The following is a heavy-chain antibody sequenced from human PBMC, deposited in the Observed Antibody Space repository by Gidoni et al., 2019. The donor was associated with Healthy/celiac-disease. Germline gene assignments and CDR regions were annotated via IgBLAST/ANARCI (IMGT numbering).Heavy chain of an antibody. D-gene: IGHD3-3*01. CDR1: GVSISRGGYY. Sequence: QVQLQESGPGLVKPSQTLSLTCTVSGVSISRGGYYWSWIRQNPGKGLEWMGYIYYRGSTYDNPSLKSQVTISVDTSKNQFSLKLSSVTAADTAVYYCARDSSLWSGYPGGMDVWGQGTTVTVSS. CDR2: IYYRGST. V-gene: IGHV4-31*01. CDR3: ARDSSLWSGYPGGMDV. J-gene: IGHJ6*02.